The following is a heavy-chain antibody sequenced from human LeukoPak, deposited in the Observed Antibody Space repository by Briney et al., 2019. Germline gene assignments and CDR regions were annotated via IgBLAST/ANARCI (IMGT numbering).Heavy chain of an antibody. D-gene: IGHD5-24*01. Sequence: PSETLSLTCTVSGGSISSGGYYWSWIRQPPGKGLEWIGYIYYSGSTYYNPSLKSRVTISVDTSKNQFSLKLSSVTAADTAVYYCARERRKRWLQPIDYWGQGTLVTVSS. CDR1: GGSISSGGYY. J-gene: IGHJ4*02. CDR3: ARERRKRWLQPIDY. CDR2: IYYSGST. V-gene: IGHV4-30-4*08.